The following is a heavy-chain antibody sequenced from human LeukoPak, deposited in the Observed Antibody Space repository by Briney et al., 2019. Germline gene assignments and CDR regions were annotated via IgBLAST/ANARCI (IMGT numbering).Heavy chain of an antibody. V-gene: IGHV3-20*01. CDR2: INWNGGST. CDR1: GFTFDNYC. J-gene: IGHJ3*02. D-gene: IGHD3-16*01. Sequence: GGSLRLSCAASGFTFDNYCMSWVRQAPGKGLEWVSGINWNGGSTGYADSVRGRFTISRDSAKNSLYLQVNSLRAEDTALYHCARARAGTTFGGAFDIWGQGTMVTVSS. CDR3: ARARAGTTFGGAFDI.